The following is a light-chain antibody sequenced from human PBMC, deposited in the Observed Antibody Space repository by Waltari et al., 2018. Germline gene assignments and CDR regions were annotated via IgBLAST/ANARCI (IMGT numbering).Light chain of an antibody. J-gene: IGLJ1*01. CDR2: YVS. V-gene: IGLV2-14*03. Sequence: SALTQPASMSGYPGQSITISCTGTNRDIGLYDYVSWYQQHPGKAPKRIISYVSKRPSGVPARFSGSVSGYTASLTISGLQAEDEADYCCSSYTATDTYVFGSGTTVIVL. CDR3: SSYTATDTYV. CDR1: NRDIGLYDY.